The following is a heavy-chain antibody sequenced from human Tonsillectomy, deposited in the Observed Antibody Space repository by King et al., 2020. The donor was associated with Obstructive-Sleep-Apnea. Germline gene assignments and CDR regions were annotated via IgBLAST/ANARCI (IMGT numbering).Heavy chain of an antibody. J-gene: IGHJ4*02. Sequence: VQLVESGGGVVQPGRSLILSCAASGFTFSDYAIHWVRQAPGKGLEWVAVTSYDGSHKYYADSVKGRFTISRDNSKSTLSLQMNSLRTEDTAAYYCARDGYGLVGATEGYFDYWGQGTLVTVSS. D-gene: IGHD1-26*01. CDR2: TSYDGSHK. V-gene: IGHV3-30*04. CDR1: GFTFSDYA. CDR3: ARDGYGLVGATEGYFDY.